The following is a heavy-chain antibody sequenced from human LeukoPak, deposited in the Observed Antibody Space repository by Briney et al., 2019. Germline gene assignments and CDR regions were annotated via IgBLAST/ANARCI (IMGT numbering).Heavy chain of an antibody. CDR1: GFTFSSYA. V-gene: IGHV3-23*01. D-gene: IGHD2-2*01. J-gene: IGHJ1*01. Sequence: PGGSLRLSCAASGFTFSSYAMRWVRQAPGKGLEWVAAISGSGGSTYYADSVKGRFTFSRDNSKNTLYLQMNSLRAEDTAVYYCAKDRCSSTSCYAKGAEYFQHWGQGTLVTVSS. CDR3: AKDRCSSTSCYAKGAEYFQH. CDR2: ISGSGGST.